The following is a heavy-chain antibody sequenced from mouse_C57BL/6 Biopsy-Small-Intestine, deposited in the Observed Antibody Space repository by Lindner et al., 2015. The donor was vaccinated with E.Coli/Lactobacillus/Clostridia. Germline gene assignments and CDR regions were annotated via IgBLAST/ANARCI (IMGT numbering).Heavy chain of an antibody. Sequence: VKVSCKASGYTFTSHAIHWLRQAPDQGLEWMGWITTPNGDTRYSEKFQGGVSITMDTSANTAYMELSSLRSEDTAMYYCARGKDTAMAGYYYGTDIWGQGTTVTVSA. CDR1: GYTFTSHA. J-gene: IGHJ1*01. CDR3: ARGKDTAMAGYYYGTDI. V-gene: IGHV1-14*01. D-gene: IGHD2-1*01. CDR2: ITTPNGDT.